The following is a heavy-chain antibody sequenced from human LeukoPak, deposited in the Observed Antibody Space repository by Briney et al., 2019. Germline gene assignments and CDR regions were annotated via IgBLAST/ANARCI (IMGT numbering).Heavy chain of an antibody. D-gene: IGHD2-2*01. Sequence: GGSLRLSCAASGFTFSSHLMHWVRQAPGKGLVWVSRISSDGTYTNYADSVKGRFTISRDNSKNTLYLQMNSLRAEDTAVYYCAKVGGYCSSTSCPYFDYWGQGTLVTVSS. CDR3: AKVGGYCSSTSCPYFDY. V-gene: IGHV3-74*01. CDR2: ISSDGTYT. CDR1: GFTFSSHL. J-gene: IGHJ4*02.